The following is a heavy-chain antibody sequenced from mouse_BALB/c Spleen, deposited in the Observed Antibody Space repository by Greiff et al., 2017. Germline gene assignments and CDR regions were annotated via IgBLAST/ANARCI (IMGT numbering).Heavy chain of an antibody. CDR3: AREDYDSIAY. CDR1: GFTFSDYY. J-gene: IGHJ3*01. CDR2: ISDGGSYT. D-gene: IGHD2-4*01. Sequence: EVMLVESGGGLVKPGGSLKLSCAASGFTFSDYYMYWVRQTPEKRLEWVATISDGGSYTYYPDSVKGRFTISRDNAKNNLYLQMSSLKSEDTAMYYCAREDYDSIAYWGQGTLVTVSA. V-gene: IGHV5-4*02.